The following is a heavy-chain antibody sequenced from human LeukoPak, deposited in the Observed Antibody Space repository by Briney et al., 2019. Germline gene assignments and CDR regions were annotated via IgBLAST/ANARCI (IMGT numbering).Heavy chain of an antibody. Sequence: SETLSLTCAVYGGSFSGYYWSWIRQPPGKGLEWLGEINHSGSTNYNPSLKSRVTISVDTSKNQFSLKLSSVTAADTAVYYCARDRPSYSSSWSLDYWGQGTLVTVSS. V-gene: IGHV4-34*01. D-gene: IGHD6-13*01. CDR1: GGSFSGYY. J-gene: IGHJ4*02. CDR2: INHSGST. CDR3: ARDRPSYSSSWSLDY.